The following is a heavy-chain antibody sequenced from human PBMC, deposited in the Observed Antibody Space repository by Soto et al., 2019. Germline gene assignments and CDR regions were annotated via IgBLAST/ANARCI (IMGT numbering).Heavy chain of an antibody. V-gene: IGHV3-23*01. D-gene: IGHD6-19*01. Sequence: EVQLLESGGGLVQPGGSLRLSCAASGFTFSAYAMTWVRQAPGKGLEWIAAISGSGGSTYYANSVKGRFTTSRDNSKNTLYLLMNSLIADDTAVYYCAELGLAGRWLPYIWGQGTLVTGSS. CDR2: ISGSGGST. CDR3: AELGLAGRWLPYI. CDR1: GFTFSAYA. J-gene: IGHJ4*02.